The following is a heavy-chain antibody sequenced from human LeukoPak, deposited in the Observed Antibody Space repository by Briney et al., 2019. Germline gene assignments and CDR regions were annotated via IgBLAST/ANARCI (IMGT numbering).Heavy chain of an antibody. J-gene: IGHJ4*02. CDR1: GYTFTSYG. V-gene: IGHV1-18*01. D-gene: IGHD3-9*01. CDR2: ISAYNGNT. Sequence: ASVKVSCKASGYTFTSYGISWVRQAPGQGLEWMGWISAYNGNTKYAQKLQGRVTMTTDTSTSTAYMELRSLRSDDTAVYYCARGLGYDILTGYYLVPDFDYWGQGTLVTVSS. CDR3: ARGLGYDILTGYYLVPDFDY.